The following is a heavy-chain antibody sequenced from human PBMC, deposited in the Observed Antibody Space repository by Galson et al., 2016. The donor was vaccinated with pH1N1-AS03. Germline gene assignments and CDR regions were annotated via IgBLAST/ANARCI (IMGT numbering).Heavy chain of an antibody. J-gene: IGHJ4*02. Sequence: QSGAKVTKPGESLRISCKASGGSFTGYWINWVRQMPGKGLEWMGRNELSDSYTNYSPSFQGHVTISADKSIATAYLQWNSLKASATAVYYCASYGSGSSPFAYWGQGPLVTVSS. CDR3: ASYGSGSSPFAY. V-gene: IGHV5-10-1*01. CDR1: GGSFTGYW. D-gene: IGHD3-10*01. CDR2: NELSDSYT.